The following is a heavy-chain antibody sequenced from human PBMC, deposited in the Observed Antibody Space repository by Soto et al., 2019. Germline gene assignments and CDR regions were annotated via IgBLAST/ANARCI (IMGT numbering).Heavy chain of an antibody. V-gene: IGHV6-1*01. CDR1: GDSVSSNSAA. J-gene: IGHJ5*02. Sequence: PSQTLSLTCAISGDSVSSNSAAWNWIRQSPSRGLEWLGRTYYRSKWYNDYAVSVKSRITINPDTSKNQFSLQLNSVTPEDTAVYYCARAYCRGGSCWAWSNWFDPWGQGTPVTVSS. D-gene: IGHD2-15*01. CDR2: TYYRSKWYN. CDR3: ARAYCRGGSCWAWSNWFDP.